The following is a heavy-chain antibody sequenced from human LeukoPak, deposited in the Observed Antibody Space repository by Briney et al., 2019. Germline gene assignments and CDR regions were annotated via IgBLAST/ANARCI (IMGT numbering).Heavy chain of an antibody. V-gene: IGHV3-30-3*01. CDR3: ARDRDVLRFLEWLLPGYGMDV. CDR2: ISYDGSNK. J-gene: IGHJ6*02. CDR1: GFTFSSYA. D-gene: IGHD3-3*01. Sequence: TGGSLRLSCAASGFTFSSYAMHWVRQAPGKGLEWVAVISYDGSNKYYADSVKGRFTISRDNSKNTLYLQMNSLRAEDTAVYYCARDRDVLRFLEWLLPGYGMDVWGQGTTVTVSS.